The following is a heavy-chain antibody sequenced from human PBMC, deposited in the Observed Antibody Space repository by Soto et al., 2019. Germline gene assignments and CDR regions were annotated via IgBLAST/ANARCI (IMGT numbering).Heavy chain of an antibody. D-gene: IGHD6-13*01. J-gene: IGHJ6*02. CDR1: GFSLSNARMG. CDR3: ARTTIAEFGYGMVV. V-gene: IGHV2-26*01. Sequence: SGPTLVNPTETLTLTCTVSGFSLSNARMGVSWIRQPPGKALEWLAHIFSNDEKSYSTSLKSRLTISKDTSKSQVVLTMTNMDPVDTATYYCARTTIAEFGYGMVVWGQGTTVTVSS. CDR2: IFSNDEK.